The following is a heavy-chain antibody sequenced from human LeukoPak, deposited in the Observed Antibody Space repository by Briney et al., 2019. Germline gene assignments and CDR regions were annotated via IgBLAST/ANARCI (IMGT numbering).Heavy chain of an antibody. V-gene: IGHV4-59*08. D-gene: IGHD6-13*01. Sequence: PSETLSLTCTVSGGSIRSYYRSWIRQPPGKGLEWIGYIHYTGSTNYNPSLKSRVTISVDTSKNQFSLQLSSVTATDTAVYFCARHSSSWYPDYWGQGTLVTVSS. CDR1: GGSIRSYY. CDR2: IHYTGST. J-gene: IGHJ4*02. CDR3: ARHSSSWYPDY.